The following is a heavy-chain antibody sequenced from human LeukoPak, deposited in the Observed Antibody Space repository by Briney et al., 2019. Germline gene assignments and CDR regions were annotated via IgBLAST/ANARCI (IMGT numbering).Heavy chain of an antibody. Sequence: GGSLRLSCAASGFTVSSNYMSWVRQAPGKGLEWVSVIYSGGSTYYADSVKGRFTISRDNSKNTLYLQMNSLRAEDTAVYYCAKLSRVVITTGFDYWGQGTLVTVSS. CDR2: IYSGGST. J-gene: IGHJ4*02. CDR3: AKLSRVVITTGFDY. V-gene: IGHV3-53*01. D-gene: IGHD3-22*01. CDR1: GFTVSSNY.